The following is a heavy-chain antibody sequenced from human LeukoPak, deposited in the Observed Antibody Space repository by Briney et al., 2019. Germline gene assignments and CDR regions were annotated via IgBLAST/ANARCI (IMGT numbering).Heavy chain of an antibody. CDR1: GGSFSSYY. J-gene: IGHJ4*02. Sequence: PSETLSLTCAVYGGSFSSYYWTWIRQPPGKGLEWIGEINHSGSTNYNPSLKSRVTISVDTSKNQISLKLSSVTAADTAVYYCARGRGDSSGYYYWGYWGQGTLVTVSS. D-gene: IGHD3-22*01. CDR2: INHSGST. V-gene: IGHV4-34*01. CDR3: ARGRGDSSGYYYWGY.